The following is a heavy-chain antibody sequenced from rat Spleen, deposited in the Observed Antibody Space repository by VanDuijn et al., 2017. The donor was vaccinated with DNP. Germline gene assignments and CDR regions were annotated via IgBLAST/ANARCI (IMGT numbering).Heavy chain of an antibody. D-gene: IGHD1-1*01. J-gene: IGHJ2*01. Sequence: EVRLVESGGGLVQPGRSLKLSCAVSGFTFSNHGMAWVRQAPKKGLEWVATISYDGSSTYYRDSVKGRFTISRDNAKSTLYLQMDSLRSEDTATYYCARDQRLQWDYFDYWGQGVMVTVSS. CDR2: ISYDGSST. CDR3: ARDQRLQWDYFDY. V-gene: IGHV5-29*01. CDR1: GFTFSNHG.